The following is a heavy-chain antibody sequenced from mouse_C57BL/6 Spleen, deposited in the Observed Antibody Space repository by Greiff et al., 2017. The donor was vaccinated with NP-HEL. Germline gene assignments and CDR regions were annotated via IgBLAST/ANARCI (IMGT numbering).Heavy chain of an antibody. D-gene: IGHD1-1*01. Sequence: VQLQQPGAELVRPGSSVKLSCKASGYTFTSYWMHWVKQRPIQGLEWIGNIDPSDSETHYNQKFKDKATLTVDKSSSPAYMQLSSLTSEDSAVYYCAREDYYGSSYWGQGTTLTVSS. CDR3: AREDYYGSSY. CDR2: IDPSDSET. V-gene: IGHV1-52*01. CDR1: GYTFTSYW. J-gene: IGHJ2*01.